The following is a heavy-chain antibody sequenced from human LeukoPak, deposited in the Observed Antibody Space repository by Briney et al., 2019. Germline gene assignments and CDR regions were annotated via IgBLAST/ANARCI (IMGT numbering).Heavy chain of an antibody. CDR1: GFTFSSYT. Sequence: GGSLRLSCAASGFTFSSYTMSWVRQAPGKGLECVSSISGSGGGTYYADSVKGRFTISRDNSKNTLYLQMNSLRADDTALYYCATEIASPIWGQGTMVTVSS. CDR2: ISGSGGGT. CDR3: ATEIASPI. J-gene: IGHJ3*02. V-gene: IGHV3-23*01. D-gene: IGHD2/OR15-2a*01.